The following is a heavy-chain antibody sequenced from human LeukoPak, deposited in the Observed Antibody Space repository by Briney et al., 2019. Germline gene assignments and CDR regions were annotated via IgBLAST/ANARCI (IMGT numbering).Heavy chain of an antibody. J-gene: IGHJ3*02. CDR2: IIPIFGTA. Sequence: GASVKVLCKASGSNFSSHAIRWGRQAPGQGLELMGGIIPIFGTANYAQKFQGRVTITADESTSTAYMELSSLRSEDTAVYYCARAGDCSGGSCYSDDAFDIWGQGTMVTVSS. V-gene: IGHV1-69*13. D-gene: IGHD2-15*01. CDR3: ARAGDCSGGSCYSDDAFDI. CDR1: GSNFSSHA.